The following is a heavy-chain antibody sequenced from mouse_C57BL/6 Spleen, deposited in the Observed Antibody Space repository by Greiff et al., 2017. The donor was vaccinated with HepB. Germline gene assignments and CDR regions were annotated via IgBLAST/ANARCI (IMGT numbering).Heavy chain of an antibody. J-gene: IGHJ2*01. Sequence: EVKVEESGGGLVQPGGSMKLSCVASGFTFSNYWMNWVRQSPEKGLEWVAQIRLKSDNYATHYAESVKGRFTISRDDSKSIVYLQMNNLRAEDTGIYYCTDQGYFDYWGQGTTLTVSS. CDR1: GFTFSNYW. V-gene: IGHV6-3*01. CDR3: TDQGYFDY. CDR2: IRLKSDNYAT.